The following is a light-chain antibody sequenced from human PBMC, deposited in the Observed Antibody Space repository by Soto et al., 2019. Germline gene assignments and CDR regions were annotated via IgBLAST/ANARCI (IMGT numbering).Light chain of an antibody. CDR2: DAF. J-gene: IGKJ5*01. Sequence: EIVLTQSPATLSLSPGERATLSFRASETIRNLLAWYQQRPGQAPRLLIYDAFSRAPGIPARFSGGGSGTDFTLTISSLEPEDFAVYYCQQRSNWPTFGQGTRLEIK. CDR3: QQRSNWPT. CDR1: ETIRNL. V-gene: IGKV3-11*01.